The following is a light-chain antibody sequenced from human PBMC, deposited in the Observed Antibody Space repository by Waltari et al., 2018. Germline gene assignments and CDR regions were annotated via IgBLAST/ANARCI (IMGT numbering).Light chain of an antibody. Sequence: EIVLTQSPATLSLSPGERATLPCRASQSVNNYLAWYQHKPGQAPRLLIYDASNRATCIPARFSGSQSGTDFSLTISSLEPEDLAVYYCQQRGSWPITFGGGTKVEIK. V-gene: IGKV3-11*01. CDR1: QSVNNY. J-gene: IGKJ4*01. CDR2: DAS. CDR3: QQRGSWPIT.